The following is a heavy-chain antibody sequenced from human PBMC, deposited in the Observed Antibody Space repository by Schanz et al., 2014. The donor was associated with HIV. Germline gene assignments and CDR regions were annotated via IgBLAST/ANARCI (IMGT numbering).Heavy chain of an antibody. J-gene: IGHJ4*02. CDR1: GFSFDNYG. CDR3: AKPEYDSSGNSQSHFDY. D-gene: IGHD3-22*01. V-gene: IGHV3-23*04. CDR2: ISESGGRS. Sequence: MQLVESGGGVVQPGRSLRLSCAASGFSFDNYGMHWVRQAPGKGLEWVSSISESGGRSYYADSVNGRFTISRDNSKNTLYLQMTTLRTEDTAVYYCAKPEYDSSGNSQSHFDYWGQGTLVTVSS.